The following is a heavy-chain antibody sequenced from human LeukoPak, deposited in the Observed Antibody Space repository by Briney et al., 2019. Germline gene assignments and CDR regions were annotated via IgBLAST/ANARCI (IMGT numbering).Heavy chain of an antibody. Sequence: GGSLRLSCAASGFTFSTYTMSWVRQAPGKGRGWVSSISSSSSYISYADSVKGRFTISRDNAKNSLYLQMNSLRAEDTAVYYCARAGYSSSWYVINWGQGTLVTVSS. V-gene: IGHV3-21*01. CDR1: GFTFSTYT. CDR3: ARAGYSSSWYVIN. D-gene: IGHD6-13*01. J-gene: IGHJ4*02. CDR2: ISSSSSYI.